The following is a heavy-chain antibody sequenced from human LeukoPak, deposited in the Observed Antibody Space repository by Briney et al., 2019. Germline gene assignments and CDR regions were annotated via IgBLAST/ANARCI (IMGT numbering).Heavy chain of an antibody. CDR3: ARAVHYSGTSDQYTGGWYYFDF. CDR2: INHSGST. Sequence: SETLSLTCTVSGGSIISNSYYWGWIRQPPGKGLEWIGEINHSGSTNYNPSLKSRVTISVDMSRKHFFLDLSSVTAADTAVYYCARAVHYSGTSDQYTGGWYYFDFWGQGTLVTVSS. V-gene: IGHV4-39*07. CDR1: GGSIISNSYY. D-gene: IGHD3-10*01. J-gene: IGHJ4*02.